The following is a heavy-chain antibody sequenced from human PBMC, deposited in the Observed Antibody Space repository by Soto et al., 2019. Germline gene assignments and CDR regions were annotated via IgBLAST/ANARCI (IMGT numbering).Heavy chain of an antibody. CDR1: GVSINTFY. D-gene: IGHD2-21*01. J-gene: IGHJ4*02. Sequence: WETLSLTCAVSGVSINTFYWSWVRQPAGKGLAWVGRICCSGSTSVNPSLESRGAMLVDTSKNDFALNLSSVTAADMAVYYCESEGSYCAYNFAHRIPLWSFDTWGQGALVTVSS. CDR3: ESEGSYCAYNFAHRIPLWSFDT. V-gene: IGHV4-4*07. CDR2: ICCSGST.